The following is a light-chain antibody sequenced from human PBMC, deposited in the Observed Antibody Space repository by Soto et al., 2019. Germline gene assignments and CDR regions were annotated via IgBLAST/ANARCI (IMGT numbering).Light chain of an antibody. CDR1: QSVSSN. J-gene: IGKJ2*01. CDR3: QQYNNWPPYT. Sequence: EIVMTQSPGTLSVSPGERATLSCRASQSVSSNLAWYQQKPGQAPRRLIYGASTRATGIPARFSGSGSGTEFTLTISSLQSEDFGVYYCQQYNNWPPYTFGQGTKLEIK. CDR2: GAS. V-gene: IGKV3-15*01.